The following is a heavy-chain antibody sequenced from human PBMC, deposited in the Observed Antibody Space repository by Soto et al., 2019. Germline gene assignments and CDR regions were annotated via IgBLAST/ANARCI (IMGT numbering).Heavy chain of an antibody. J-gene: IGHJ5*02. CDR1: GFTFSSYG. Sequence: QVQLVESGGGVVQPGRSLRLSCAASGFTFSSYGMHWVRQAPGKGLEWVAVIWYDGSNKYYADSVKGRFTISRDNSKNTLYLQMNSLRAEDTAVYYCARDFNRVLQLDPWGQGTLVTVSS. CDR3: ARDFNRVLQLDP. D-gene: IGHD4-4*01. CDR2: IWYDGSNK. V-gene: IGHV3-33*01.